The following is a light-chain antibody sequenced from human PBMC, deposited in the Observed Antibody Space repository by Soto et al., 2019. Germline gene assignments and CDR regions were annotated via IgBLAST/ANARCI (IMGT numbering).Light chain of an antibody. J-gene: IGKJ1*01. CDR3: QQYNSYSEA. CDR1: QNINMW. V-gene: IGKV1-5*01. Sequence: DIQMKQSPATLSASVGDRVTITCRASQNINMWLAWYQQKPGKAPKLLIYDASSLQSGVPSRFGGSGSGTDFTLTITSLLPDDFATYYCQQYNSYSEAFGQGTKVDIK. CDR2: DAS.